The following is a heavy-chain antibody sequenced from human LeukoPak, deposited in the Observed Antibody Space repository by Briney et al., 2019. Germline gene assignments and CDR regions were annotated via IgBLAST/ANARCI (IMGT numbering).Heavy chain of an antibody. CDR1: GDTFSSYT. CDR3: ARGGPSAGAAFDY. D-gene: IGHD1-26*01. J-gene: IGHJ4*02. Sequence: SVKVSCKASGDTFSSYTISWVRQAPGQGLEWVGRIIPILGIANYAQKFQGRVTITADKSTSTAYMELSSLRSEDTAVYYCARGGPSAGAAFDYWDQGTLVTVSS. V-gene: IGHV1-69*02. CDR2: IIPILGIA.